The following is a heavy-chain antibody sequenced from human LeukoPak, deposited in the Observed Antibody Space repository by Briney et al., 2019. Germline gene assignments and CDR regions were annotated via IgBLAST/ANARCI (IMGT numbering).Heavy chain of an antibody. CDR1: GGSISNRAYY. V-gene: IGHV4-39*07. D-gene: IGHD5-18*01. Sequence: SETLSLTCAVSGGSISNRAYYWAWIRQPPGKGLEWIGSVFYSGSTYSNPSLESRLTISVDTSKNQFSLKLSSVTAADTAVYYCARNRRGYSYGYYYYYMDVWGKGTTVTVSS. J-gene: IGHJ6*03. CDR3: ARNRRGYSYGYYYYYMDV. CDR2: VFYSGST.